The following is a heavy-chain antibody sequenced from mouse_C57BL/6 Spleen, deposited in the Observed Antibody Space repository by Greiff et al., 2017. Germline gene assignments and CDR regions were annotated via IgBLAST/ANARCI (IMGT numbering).Heavy chain of an antibody. J-gene: IGHJ2*01. D-gene: IGHD2-3*01. CDR1: GYTFTSYW. Sequence: QVQLQQPGAELVRPGSSVKLSCKASGYTFTSYWMHWVKQRPIQGLEWIGNIDPSDSETHYNQKFKDKATLTVDKSSSTAYMQLSSLTSEDSAVYYCGLYDGYYALFDYWGQGTTLTVSS. V-gene: IGHV1-52*01. CDR2: IDPSDSET. CDR3: GLYDGYYALFDY.